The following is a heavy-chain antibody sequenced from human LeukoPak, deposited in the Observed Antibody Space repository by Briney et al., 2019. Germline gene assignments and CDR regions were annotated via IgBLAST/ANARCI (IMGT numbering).Heavy chain of an antibody. J-gene: IGHJ4*02. CDR1: GGSMNSYY. CDR3: ARGGSSSWYYFDY. CDR2: IYSSGST. D-gene: IGHD6-13*01. V-gene: IGHV4-4*07. Sequence: SETLSLTCTVSGGSMNSYYWTWIRQPAGKGLEWIGRIYSSGSTNYNPSLTSRVTMSVDTSKNQFSLRLSSVTAADTAVYYCARGGSSSWYYFDYWGQGTLVTVSS.